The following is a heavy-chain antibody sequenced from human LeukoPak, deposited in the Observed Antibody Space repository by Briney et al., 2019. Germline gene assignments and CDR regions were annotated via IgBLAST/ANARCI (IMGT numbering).Heavy chain of an antibody. CDR2: ISSSSSYI. CDR3: AREWEYYDILTGTTASFDY. CDR1: GFTFSTYS. D-gene: IGHD3-9*01. J-gene: IGHJ4*02. V-gene: IGHV3-21*01. Sequence: GGCLRLSRAASGFTFSTYSMNWVREARGKGLEWVSSISSSSSYIHHADSVNGRFNNSRDNAKNSLYLQMNSLRAEDTAVYYCAREWEYYDILTGTTASFDYWGQGTLVTVSS.